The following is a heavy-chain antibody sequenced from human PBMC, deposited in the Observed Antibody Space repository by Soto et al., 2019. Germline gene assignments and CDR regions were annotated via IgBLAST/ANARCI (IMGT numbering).Heavy chain of an antibody. J-gene: IGHJ4*02. V-gene: IGHV3-9*01. CDR3: AKDKKWQDYYFDY. CDR1: GFTFDDYA. CDR2: ISWNSGSI. D-gene: IGHD5-12*01. Sequence: EVQLVESGGGLVQPGRSLSLSCAASGFTFDDYAMHWVRQAPGKGLEWVSGISWNSGSIDYADSVKGRFTISRDNAKNSLYLQMNSLRAEDTALYYCAKDKKWQDYYFDYWGQGTLVTVSS.